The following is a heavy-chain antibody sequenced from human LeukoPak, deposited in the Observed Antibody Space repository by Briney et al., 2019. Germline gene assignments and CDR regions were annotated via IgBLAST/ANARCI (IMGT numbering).Heavy chain of an antibody. CDR1: GCSISSYY. V-gene: IGHV4-59*01. CDR3: AREYSSGWDNWFDP. D-gene: IGHD6-19*01. J-gene: IGHJ5*02. Sequence: SETLSLTCTVSGCSISSYYWSWVRQPPGKGLEWIWYIYYSGSTNYNASLKRRGTISVDPSKKQFSLKLSSVTAAATAVYYCAREYSSGWDNWFDPWGQGTLVTVSS. CDR2: IYYSGST.